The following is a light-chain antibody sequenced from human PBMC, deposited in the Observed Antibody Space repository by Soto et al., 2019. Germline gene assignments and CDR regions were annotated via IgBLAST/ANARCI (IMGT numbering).Light chain of an antibody. J-gene: IGLJ3*02. CDR2: EVS. Sequence: QSALTQPASVSGSPGQSITISCTGTSSDVGGYNYVSWYQQHPGKAPKLMIYEVSNRPSGVSNRFSGSKSGNTASLTISGLQAEDEATYYCQSYDSGLPWVFGGGTKLTVL. CDR1: SSDVGGYNY. V-gene: IGLV2-14*01. CDR3: QSYDSGLPWV.